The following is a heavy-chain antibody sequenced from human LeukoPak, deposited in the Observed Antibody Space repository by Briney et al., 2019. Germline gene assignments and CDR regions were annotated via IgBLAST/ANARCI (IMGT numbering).Heavy chain of an antibody. Sequence: GASVKVSCKASGYTFTGYYMHWVRQAPGQGLEWMGWISAYNGNTNYAQKLQGRVTMTTDTSTSTAYMELRSLRSDDTAVYYCAREVRGIQLWSYYYYYMDVWGKGTTVTVSS. CDR3: AREVRGIQLWSYYYYYMDV. CDR2: ISAYNGNT. CDR1: GYTFTGYY. D-gene: IGHD5-18*01. J-gene: IGHJ6*03. V-gene: IGHV1-18*04.